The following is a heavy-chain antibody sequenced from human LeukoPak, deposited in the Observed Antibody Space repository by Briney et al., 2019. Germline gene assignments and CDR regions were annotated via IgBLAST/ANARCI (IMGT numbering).Heavy chain of an antibody. V-gene: IGHV4-38-2*02. CDR2: IYHSGST. CDR1: GGSISSGYY. J-gene: IGHJ4*02. D-gene: IGHD3-10*01. Sequence: SETLSLTCTVSGGSISSGYYWGWIRQPPGKGLEWIGSIYHSGSTYYNPSLKSRVTISVDTSKNQFSLKLSSVTAADTAVYYCARLYGSGSSVDYWGQGTLVIVSS. CDR3: ARLYGSGSSVDY.